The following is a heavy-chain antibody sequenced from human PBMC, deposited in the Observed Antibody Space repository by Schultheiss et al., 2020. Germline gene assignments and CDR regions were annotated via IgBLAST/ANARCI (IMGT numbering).Heavy chain of an antibody. CDR1: GFTFSSYS. CDR2: ISSSSSYI. V-gene: IGHV3-21*01. J-gene: IGHJ5*02. Sequence: GGSLRLSCAASGFTFSSYSMNWVRQAPGKGLEWVSSISSSSSYIYYADSVKGRFTISRDNAKNSLYLQMNSLRAEDTAVYYCARGPKFRSRWFDPWGQGTLVTVSS. CDR3: ARGPKFRSRWFDP. D-gene: IGHD2-15*01.